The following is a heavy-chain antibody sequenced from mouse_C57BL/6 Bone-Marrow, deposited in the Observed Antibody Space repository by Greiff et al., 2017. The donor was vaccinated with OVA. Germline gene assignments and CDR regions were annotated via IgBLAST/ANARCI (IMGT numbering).Heavy chain of an antibody. J-gene: IGHJ2*01. CDR1: GFTFSSYA. CDR2: ISSGGDYI. V-gene: IGHV5-9-1*02. D-gene: IGHD2-10*01. Sequence: EVKVEESGEGLVKPGGSLKLSCAASGFTFSSYAMSWVRQTPEKRLEWVAYISSGGDYIYYADTVKGRFTISRDNARNTLYLQMSSPKSEDTAMYYCTRESSLLPYFDYWGQGTTLTVSS. CDR3: TRESSLLPYFDY.